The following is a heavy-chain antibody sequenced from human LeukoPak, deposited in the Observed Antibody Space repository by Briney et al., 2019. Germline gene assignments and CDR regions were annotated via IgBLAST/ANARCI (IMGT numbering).Heavy chain of an antibody. Sequence: GASVKVSCKASGYTFTSYGISWVRQAPGQGVEWMGWISAYNGKTKYAQKVQGRGTMTTDTSTSTAYMELRSLRSDDTAVYYCARGHRTSLDYYDSSGYSPPDYWGQGTLVTVSS. CDR3: ARGHRTSLDYYDSSGYSPPDY. CDR1: GYTFTSYG. D-gene: IGHD3-22*01. CDR2: ISAYNGKT. J-gene: IGHJ4*02. V-gene: IGHV1-18*01.